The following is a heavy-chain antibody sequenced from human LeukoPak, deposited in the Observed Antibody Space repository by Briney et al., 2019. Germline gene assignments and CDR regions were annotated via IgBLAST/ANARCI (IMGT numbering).Heavy chain of an antibody. CDR3: ARASCSGGSCYRSY. D-gene: IGHD2-15*01. J-gene: IGHJ4*02. V-gene: IGHV4-39*01. CDR1: GGSISSSSHY. CDR2: INYSGST. Sequence: PSETLSLTCTVSGGSISSSSHYWGWIRQPPGKGLEWIGTINYSGSTNYNPSLKSRVTISVDTSKNQFSLRLSSVTAADTALYYCARASCSGGSCYRSYWGQGTLVTVSS.